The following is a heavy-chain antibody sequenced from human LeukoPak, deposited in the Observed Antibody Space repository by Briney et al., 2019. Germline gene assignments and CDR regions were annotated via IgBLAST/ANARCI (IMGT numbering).Heavy chain of an antibody. J-gene: IGHJ4*02. CDR2: IFGSGGSA. Sequence: GGSLRLSSAASGFTFNSYAMYWVRQAPGKGLEWVSGIFGSGGSAHYADSVRGRFTISRDNSKNTVYLQLDSLRVEDTAVYYCGKTTVGYSSGRFPGWPVDYWGQGTLVTVSS. CDR3: GKTTVGYSSGRFPGWPVDY. V-gene: IGHV3-23*01. CDR1: GFTFNSYA. D-gene: IGHD2-15*01.